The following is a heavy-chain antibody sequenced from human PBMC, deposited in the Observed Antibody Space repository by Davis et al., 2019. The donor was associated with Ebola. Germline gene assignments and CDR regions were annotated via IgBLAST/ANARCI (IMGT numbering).Heavy chain of an antibody. CDR3: ARDLAGAAAAK. J-gene: IGHJ4*02. CDR2: IIPILGIA. D-gene: IGHD6-13*01. CDR1: GGTFSSYA. V-gene: IGHV1-69*04. Sequence: LVKVSCKASGGTFSSYAISWVRHAPGQGLEWMGRIIPILGIANYAQKFQGRVTITADKSTSTAYMELSSLRSEDTAVYYCARDLAGAAAAKWGQGTLVTVSS.